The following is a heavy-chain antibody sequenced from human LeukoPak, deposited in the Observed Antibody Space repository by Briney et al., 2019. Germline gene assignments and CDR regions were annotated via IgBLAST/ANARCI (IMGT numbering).Heavy chain of an antibody. J-gene: IGHJ6*04. CDR1: GHSISTGYY. CDR3: ASYYASGVAAYNFYGMDV. CDR2: ISHNRDT. D-gene: IGHD3-10*01. V-gene: IGHV4-38-2*01. Sequence: SETLSLTCAVSGHSISTGYYWGWIRPPPGKGLGWIGSISHNRDTYYNPSLKGRVTISMDTSKNQISLWLTSVTAADTAVYYCASYYASGVAAYNFYGMDVWGKGTTVTDSS.